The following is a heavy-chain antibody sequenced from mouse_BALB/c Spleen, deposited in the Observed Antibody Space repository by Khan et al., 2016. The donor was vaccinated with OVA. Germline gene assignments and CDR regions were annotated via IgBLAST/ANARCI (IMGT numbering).Heavy chain of an antibody. J-gene: IGHJ2*01. V-gene: IGHV3-2*02. D-gene: IGHD1-1*01. CDR1: GYSITSDYA. Sequence: VQLQQSGPGLVKPSQSLSLTCTVTGYSITSDYAWNWIRQFPGNKLEWMGYISYSGNTKYNPSLKSRISITRDTSKNQFFLQLNSVTIEDTATYYCARVYGGDFDDWGQGTTRTVSS. CDR2: ISYSGNT. CDR3: ARVYGGDFDD.